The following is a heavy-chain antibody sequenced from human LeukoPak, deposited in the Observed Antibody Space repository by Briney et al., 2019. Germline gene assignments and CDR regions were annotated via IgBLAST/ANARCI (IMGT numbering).Heavy chain of an antibody. V-gene: IGHV3-30*02. CDR1: GFTFSSYG. Sequence: GGSLRLSCAASGFTFSSYGMHWVRQAPGKGLEWVAFIRYDGSNKYYADSVKGRFTISRDNSKNRLYLQMNSLRAEDTAVYYCARDHLGNYDSSGYFDYWGQGTLVTVSS. CDR2: IRYDGSNK. J-gene: IGHJ4*02. D-gene: IGHD3-22*01. CDR3: ARDHLGNYDSSGYFDY.